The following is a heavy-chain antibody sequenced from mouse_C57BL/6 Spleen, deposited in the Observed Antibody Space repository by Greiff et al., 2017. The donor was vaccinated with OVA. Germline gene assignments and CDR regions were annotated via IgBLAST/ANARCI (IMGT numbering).Heavy chain of an antibody. V-gene: IGHV1-64*01. CDR1: GYTFTSYW. D-gene: IGHD2-3*01. Sequence: VKLQQPGAELVKPGASVKLSCKASGYTFTSYWMHWVKQRPGHGLEWIGMIHPNSGSTNYNEKFKSKATLTVDKSSSTAYMQLSSLTSEDSAVYYCASYDPFDYWGQGTTLTVSS. CDR3: ASYDPFDY. J-gene: IGHJ2*01. CDR2: IHPNSGST.